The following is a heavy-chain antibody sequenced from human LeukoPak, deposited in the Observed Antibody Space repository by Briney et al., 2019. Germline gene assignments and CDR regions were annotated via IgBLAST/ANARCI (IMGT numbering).Heavy chain of an antibody. CDR3: AKDKALYYYDSSGYLAYYYYYMDV. CDR1: GFAFSSYA. V-gene: IGHV3-23*01. D-gene: IGHD3-22*01. CDR2: ISGSGGST. J-gene: IGHJ6*03. Sequence: GGSLRLSCAASGFAFSSYAMSWVRQAPGKGLEWVSAISGSGGSTYYADSVKGRFTISRDNSKNTLYLQMNSLRAEDTAVYYCAKDKALYYYDSSGYLAYYYYYMDVWGKGATVTVSS.